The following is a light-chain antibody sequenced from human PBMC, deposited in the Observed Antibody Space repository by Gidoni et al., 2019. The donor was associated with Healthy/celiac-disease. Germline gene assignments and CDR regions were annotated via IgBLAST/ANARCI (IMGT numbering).Light chain of an antibody. CDR3: SSYAGSNNYV. CDR1: SSDVGGYNY. J-gene: IGLJ1*01. Sequence: QSALTQPPSASGSPGPSVTISCTGTSSDVGGYNYVSWYQQHPGKAPKLMIYEVSKRPSGVPDRFSGSKSGNTASLTVSGLHAEDEADYYCSSYAGSNNYVFGTGTKVTVL. V-gene: IGLV2-8*01. CDR2: EVS.